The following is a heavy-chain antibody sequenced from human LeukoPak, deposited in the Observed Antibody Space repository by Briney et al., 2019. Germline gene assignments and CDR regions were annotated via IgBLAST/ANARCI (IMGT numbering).Heavy chain of an antibody. J-gene: IGHJ4*02. CDR3: AKLGSYDFWSGYFDY. V-gene: IGHV3-9*03. CDR1: GFTFDDYA. D-gene: IGHD3-3*01. CDR2: ISWNSGSI. Sequence: PGRSLRLSCAASGFTFDDYAMHWVRQAPGKGLEWVSGISWNSGSIGYADSVKGRFTISRDNAKNSLYLQMNSLRAEDMALYYCAKLGSYDFWSGYFDYWGQGTLVTVSS.